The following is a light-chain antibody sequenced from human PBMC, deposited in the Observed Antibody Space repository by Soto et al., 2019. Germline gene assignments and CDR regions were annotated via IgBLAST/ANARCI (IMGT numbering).Light chain of an antibody. CDR1: SSDVGGYNY. J-gene: IGLJ2*01. CDR3: GTWDSSLSAVV. CDR2: DNN. Sequence: QSVLTQPASVSGSPGQSITISCTGTSSDVGGYNYVSWYQQLPGTAPKLLIYDNNKRPSGIPDRFSGSKSGTSATLGITGLQTGDEADYYCGTWDSSLSAVVFGGGTKVTVL. V-gene: IGLV1-51*01.